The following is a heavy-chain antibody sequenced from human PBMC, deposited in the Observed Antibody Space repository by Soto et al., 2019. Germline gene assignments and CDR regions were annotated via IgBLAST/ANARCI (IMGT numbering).Heavy chain of an antibody. CDR1: GFTFRSYG. CDR3: ARDIWYARPGNWYFDL. CDR2: IWYDGSNT. D-gene: IGHD6-13*01. Sequence: QVQLVESGGGVVQPGRSLRLSCVASGFTFRSYGMHWVRQAPGKGLEWVALIWYDGSNTLYADSVKGRFTLSRDNSKNTLYLEMNSLRAEDTAMYYCARDIWYARPGNWYFDLWGRGTLVTVSA. J-gene: IGHJ2*01. V-gene: IGHV3-33*01.